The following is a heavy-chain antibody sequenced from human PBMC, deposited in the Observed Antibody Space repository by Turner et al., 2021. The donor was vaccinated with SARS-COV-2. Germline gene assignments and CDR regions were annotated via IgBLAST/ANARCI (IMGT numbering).Heavy chain of an antibody. CDR3: AGLMDTAMDYYGMDV. D-gene: IGHD5-18*01. V-gene: IGHV4-39*01. J-gene: IGHJ6*02. CDR1: LGSISTSTYY. CDR2: IYYRGDT. Sequence: QLQLQESGAGLVKPPETLSLSCTVSLGSISTSTYYWGWIRQPPGKGLEWMGKIYYRGDTYYNPSLKRRVTISVDKSKNQFSPKLRSVTAADTAVDYCAGLMDTAMDYYGMDVWGQGTTVTVSS.